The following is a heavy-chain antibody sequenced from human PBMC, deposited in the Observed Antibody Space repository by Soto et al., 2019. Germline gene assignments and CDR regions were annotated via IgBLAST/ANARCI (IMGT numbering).Heavy chain of an antibody. CDR3: ARHSSQSYSGYP. V-gene: IGHV5-10-1*01. CDR1: GYSFTSYL. J-gene: IGHJ5*02. D-gene: IGHD5-12*01. Sequence: PGESLKISFKGSGYSFTSYLISWVRQMPVKGLEWMGRIDPSDSYTNYSPSFQGHVTISADKSISTAYLQWSSLKASDTAMYYCARHSSQSYSGYPWGQGNLVTVS. CDR2: IDPSDSYT.